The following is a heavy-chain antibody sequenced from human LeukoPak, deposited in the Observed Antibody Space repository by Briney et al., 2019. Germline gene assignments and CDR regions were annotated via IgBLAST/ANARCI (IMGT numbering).Heavy chain of an antibody. CDR1: GFTFSSYG. CDR2: IRYDGSNK. V-gene: IGHV3-30*02. Sequence: GGSLRLSCAASGFTFSSYGMHWVRQAPGKGLEWVAFIRYDGSNKYYADSVKGRFTISRDNPKNTLYLQMNSLRAEDTAVYYCAASSAVAGTRGVDLLDWGQGTLVTVSS. J-gene: IGHJ4*02. CDR3: AASSAVAGTRGVDLLD. D-gene: IGHD6-19*01.